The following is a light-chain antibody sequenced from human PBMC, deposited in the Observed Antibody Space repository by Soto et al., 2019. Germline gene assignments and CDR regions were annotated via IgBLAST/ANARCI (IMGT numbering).Light chain of an antibody. CDR2: EDK. J-gene: IGLJ2*01. Sequence: NFMLTQPHSVSESPGKTVTISCTRSSGSIASNYVQWYQQRPGSAPTTVIYEDKQRPSGVPDRFSGSIDSSSNSAYRTISGLKTEYEADYYCQSYDSSNQVVFGGGTKLTVL. CDR1: SGSIASNY. CDR3: QSYDSSNQVV. V-gene: IGLV6-57*04.